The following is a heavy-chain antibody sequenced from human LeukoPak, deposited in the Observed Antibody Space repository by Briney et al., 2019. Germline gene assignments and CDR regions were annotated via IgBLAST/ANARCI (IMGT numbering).Heavy chain of an antibody. CDR3: ARYSYGGYYFDY. Sequence: QTLSLTCTLSGGSITSYYWSWLRQPPGQGMEWIGYVYSSGSTNYNPSLKSRVTISVDTSKNQFSLKLSSVTAADTAVYYCARYSYGGYYFDYWGQGTLVTVSS. D-gene: IGHD5-18*01. V-gene: IGHV4-59*01. CDR2: VYSSGST. J-gene: IGHJ4*02. CDR1: GGSITSYY.